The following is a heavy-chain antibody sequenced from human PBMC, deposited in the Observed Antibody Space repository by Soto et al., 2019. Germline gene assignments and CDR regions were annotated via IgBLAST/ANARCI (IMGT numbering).Heavy chain of an antibody. CDR2: ISAYNGNT. CDR3: ARSGASAGY. J-gene: IGHJ4*02. D-gene: IGHD3-10*01. Sequence: QVQLVQSGAEVKKPGASVKVSCKASGYTFTSYAISWVRQAPGPGLERMGWISAYNGNTNYAQKLQGRATMTTDTSTTTSYMELRSLRSDVTAAYYCARSGASAGYWGQGTLVTVSS. CDR1: GYTFTSYA. V-gene: IGHV1-18*01.